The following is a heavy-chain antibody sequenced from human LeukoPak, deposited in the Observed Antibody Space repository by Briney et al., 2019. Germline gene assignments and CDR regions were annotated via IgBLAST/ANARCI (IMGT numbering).Heavy chain of an antibody. Sequence: SETLSLTCNVSGGSISSSSYYWGWIPQPPGKGLEWIGSIYYSGSTYYNPSLKSRVTLSVDTSKNQFSLKLSSVTAADTAVYYCARHLWLQDPFDYWGQGTLVTVSS. CDR1: GGSISSSSYY. CDR2: IYYSGST. V-gene: IGHV4-39*01. D-gene: IGHD5-24*01. J-gene: IGHJ4*02. CDR3: ARHLWLQDPFDY.